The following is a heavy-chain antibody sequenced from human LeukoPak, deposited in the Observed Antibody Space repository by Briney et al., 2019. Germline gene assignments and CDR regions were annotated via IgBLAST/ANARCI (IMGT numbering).Heavy chain of an antibody. Sequence: SVKVSCKASGGTFSSYAISWVRQAPGQGLEWMGGIIPIFGTANYAQKFQGRVTITTDESTSTAYMELSSLRSEDTAVYYCATVPEGVPDAFDIWVQGTMVTVSS. D-gene: IGHD3-16*01. V-gene: IGHV1-69*05. J-gene: IGHJ3*02. CDR3: ATVPEGVPDAFDI. CDR1: GGTFSSYA. CDR2: IIPIFGTA.